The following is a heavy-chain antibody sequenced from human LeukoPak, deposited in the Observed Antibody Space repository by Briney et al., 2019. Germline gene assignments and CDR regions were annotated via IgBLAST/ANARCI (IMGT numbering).Heavy chain of an antibody. CDR2: IYYSGST. D-gene: IGHD1-14*01. CDR1: GGSISSSSYY. J-gene: IGHJ6*04. V-gene: IGHV4-39*01. CDR3: ARGPRKVDV. Sequence: SETLSLTCTVSGGSISSSSYYWGWTRQPPGKGLEWIGSIYYSGSTYYNPSLKSRVTISVDTSKNQFSLKLSSVTAADTAVYYCARGPRKVDVWGKGTTVTVSS.